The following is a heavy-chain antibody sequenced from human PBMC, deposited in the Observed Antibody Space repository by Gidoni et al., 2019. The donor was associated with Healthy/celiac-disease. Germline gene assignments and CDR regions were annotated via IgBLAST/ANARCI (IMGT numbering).Heavy chain of an antibody. CDR1: GFTFSSYA. CDR3: VKDRYYYDSSGYYY. CDR2: NSSNGGST. Sequence: EVQLVESGGGLVQPGGSLRLSCSASGFTFSSYAMHWVRQAPGKGLEYVSANSSNGGSTYYADSVKGRFTISRDNSKNTLYLQMSSLRAEDTAVYYCVKDRYYYDSSGYYYWGQGTLVTVSS. D-gene: IGHD3-22*01. J-gene: IGHJ4*02. V-gene: IGHV3-64D*09.